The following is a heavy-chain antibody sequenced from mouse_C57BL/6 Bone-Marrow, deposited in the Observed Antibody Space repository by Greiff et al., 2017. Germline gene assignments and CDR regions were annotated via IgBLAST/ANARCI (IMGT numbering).Heavy chain of an antibody. CDR2: ISNGGGST. V-gene: IGHV5-12*01. CDR3: ARRRGWYFDV. CDR1: GFTFSDSY. Sequence: EVKLMESGGGLVQPGGSLKLSCAASGFTFSDSYMYWVRQTPEKRLEWVAYISNGGGSTYYPDTVKGRFTISRDNAKNTLYLQMSRLKSEDTAMYYCARRRGWYFDVWGTGTTVTVSS. J-gene: IGHJ1*03.